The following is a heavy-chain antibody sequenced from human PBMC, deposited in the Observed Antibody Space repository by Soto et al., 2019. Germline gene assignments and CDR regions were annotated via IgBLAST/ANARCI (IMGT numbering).Heavy chain of an antibody. CDR1: GYPCTTYL. Sequence: PGESVGISCRCSGYPCTTYLIDWVGQMPGQGPEWMGIIYPGDSDTKYNPSFQGQVTISADKSITTTYLQWSSLKASDTAIYYCAASIFYYGMDGWGQGTKVTVSS. CDR2: IYPGDSDT. J-gene: IGHJ6*02. V-gene: IGHV5-51*01. CDR3: AASIFYYGMDG.